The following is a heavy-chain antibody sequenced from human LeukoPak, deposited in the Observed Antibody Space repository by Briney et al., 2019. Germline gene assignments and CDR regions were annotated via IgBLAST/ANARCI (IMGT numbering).Heavy chain of an antibody. D-gene: IGHD5-18*01. CDR2: ISGSGDDT. V-gene: IGHV3-23*01. J-gene: IGHJ4*02. CDR1: GFPFSSYA. Sequence: GGSLRLSCVVSGFPFSSYAMSWVRQAPGKGLEWVSGISGSGDDTYYAASVKGRFIVSRDTSKNTLYLQMNSLRAKDTAVYYCAKDPLNTLMVSPTFDYWGQGTLVTVSS. CDR3: AKDPLNTLMVSPTFDY.